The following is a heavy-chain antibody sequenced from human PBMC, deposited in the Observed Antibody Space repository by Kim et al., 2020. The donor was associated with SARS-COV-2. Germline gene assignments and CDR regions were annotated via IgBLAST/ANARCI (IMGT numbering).Heavy chain of an antibody. CDR2: INEDGSGK. Sequence: GGSLRLSCAASGFTFSNYWMSWVRQASGKGLEWVANINEDGSGKNYVDSVKGRFTISRDNAKNSLYLQMNSLRVEDTAVYYCARGGLSVVVPAVDPWGQGTLVTVSS. CDR1: GFTFSNYW. D-gene: IGHD2-2*01. CDR3: ARGGLSVVVPAVDP. J-gene: IGHJ5*02. V-gene: IGHV3-7*03.